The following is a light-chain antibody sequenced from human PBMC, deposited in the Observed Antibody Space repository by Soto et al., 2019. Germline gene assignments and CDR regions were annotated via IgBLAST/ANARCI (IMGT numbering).Light chain of an antibody. J-gene: IGKJ4*01. CDR2: GAS. Sequence: EIVLTQSPGTLSLSPGERATLSCRASQRLSSNYLAWFQQKPGQAPRLLIYGASSRATGIPDRFSGSGSGTDFTLTISCLQSEDFATYYCQQYYSYPLTFGGGTKVDIK. CDR1: QRLSSNY. CDR3: QQYYSYPLT. V-gene: IGKV3-20*01.